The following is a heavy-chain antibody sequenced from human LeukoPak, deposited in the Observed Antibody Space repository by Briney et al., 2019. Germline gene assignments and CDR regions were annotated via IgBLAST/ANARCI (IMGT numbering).Heavy chain of an antibody. CDR1: GYSISSGYY. D-gene: IGHD3-10*02. CDR2: IYHSGST. J-gene: IGHJ4*02. V-gene: IGHV4-38-2*02. Sequence: SETLSLTCTVSGYSISSGYYWGWIRQPPGKGLEWIGSIYHSGSTYYNPSLKSRVTISVDTSKNQFSLKLSSVTAADTAVYYCARVFRGMYYFDYWGQGTLVTVSS. CDR3: ARVFRGMYYFDY.